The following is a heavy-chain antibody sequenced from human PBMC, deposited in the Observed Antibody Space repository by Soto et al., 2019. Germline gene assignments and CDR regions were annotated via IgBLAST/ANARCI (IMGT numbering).Heavy chain of an antibody. D-gene: IGHD6-19*01. CDR2: ISSSSSTI. J-gene: IGHJ4*02. V-gene: IGHV3-48*01. CDR3: ARDSSLGIIGWPDY. Sequence: GGSLRLSCAASGFTFSSYSMNWVRQAPGKGLEWVSYISSSSSTIYYTDSVKGRFTISRDNAKNSLYLQMNSLRAEDTAVYYCARDSSLGIIGWPDYWGQGTLVTVSS. CDR1: GFTFSSYS.